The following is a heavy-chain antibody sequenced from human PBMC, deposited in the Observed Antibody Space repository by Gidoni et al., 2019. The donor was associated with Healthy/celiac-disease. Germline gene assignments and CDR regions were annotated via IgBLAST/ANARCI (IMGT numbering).Heavy chain of an antibody. CDR3: ARGEMGPQWHNQHPYYYYYGMDV. V-gene: IGHV3-74*01. CDR2: INSDGSST. D-gene: IGHD6-19*01. CDR1: GFTFSSYW. Sequence: EVQLVESGGGLVQPGGSLRLSCAASGFTFSSYWMHWVRQAPGKGLVWVSRINSDGSSTSYADSVKGRFTISRDNAKNTLYLQMNSLRAEDTAVYYCARGEMGPQWHNQHPYYYYYGMDVWGQGTTVTVSS. J-gene: IGHJ6*02.